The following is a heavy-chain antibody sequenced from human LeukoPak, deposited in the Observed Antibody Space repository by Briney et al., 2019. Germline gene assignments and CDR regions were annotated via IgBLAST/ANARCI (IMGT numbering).Heavy chain of an antibody. Sequence: GGSLRLSCAASGFTFDDYAMNWVRQAPGKGLEWVSGISWNSGDIGYADSVKGRFTISRDNAKNSLYLQMNSLRAEDTASYYCAKSSTHVGVTCFDPWGQGTLVTVSS. J-gene: IGHJ5*02. CDR1: GFTFDDYA. V-gene: IGHV3-9*01. CDR2: ISWNSGDI. D-gene: IGHD3-3*01. CDR3: AKSSTHVGVTCFDP.